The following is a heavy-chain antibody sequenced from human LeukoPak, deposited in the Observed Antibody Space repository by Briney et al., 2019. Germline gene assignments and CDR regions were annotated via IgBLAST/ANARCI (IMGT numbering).Heavy chain of an antibody. J-gene: IGHJ5*02. CDR1: SGPIRTSNYS. D-gene: IGHD2-21*01. Sequence: SETLSLTCTVPSGPIRTSNYSWGWFRQPPGKALEWIGNIFYSSSTYYNPSLKSRVTISVDTSKNQFSLKLSSVTAADSAVYYCARVVVASFDPWGQGTLVTVSS. V-gene: IGHV4-39*07. CDR3: ARVVVASFDP. CDR2: IFYSSST.